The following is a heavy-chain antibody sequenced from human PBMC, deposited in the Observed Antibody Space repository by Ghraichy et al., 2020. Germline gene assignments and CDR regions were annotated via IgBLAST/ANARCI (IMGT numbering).Heavy chain of an antibody. Sequence: SETLSLTCTVSGGSISSYYWSWIRQPPGKGLDWIGYIYYSGSTNYNPSLKSRVTISVDTSKNQFSLKLSSVTAADTAVYYCARYPIPIQAEDQYYYYGMDVWGQGTTVTVSS. J-gene: IGHJ6*02. V-gene: IGHV4-59*01. CDR3: ARYPIPIQAEDQYYYYGMDV. CDR2: IYYSGST. CDR1: GGSISSYY. D-gene: IGHD5-18*01.